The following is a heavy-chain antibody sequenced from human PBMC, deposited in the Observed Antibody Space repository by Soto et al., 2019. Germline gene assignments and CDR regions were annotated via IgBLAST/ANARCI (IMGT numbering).Heavy chain of an antibody. CDR1: GFTFSSYG. D-gene: IGHD3-16*01. CDR2: ISYDGSNK. Sequence: QVQLVESGGGVVQPGRSLRLSCAASGFTFSSYGMHWVRQAPGKGLEWVAVISYDGSNKYYADSVKGRFTISRDNSKNTLYLQMNSLRAEDTAVYYCAKSLGVALGEDMDVWGQGTTVTVSS. V-gene: IGHV3-30*18. CDR3: AKSLGVALGEDMDV. J-gene: IGHJ6*02.